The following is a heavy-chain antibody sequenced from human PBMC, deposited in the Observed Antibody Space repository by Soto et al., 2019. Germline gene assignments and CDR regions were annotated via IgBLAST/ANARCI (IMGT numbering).Heavy chain of an antibody. D-gene: IGHD2-21*02. Sequence: GGSLRLSCAASGFPFSNYAMSWVRQAPGKGLEWVSSVSYTGDTTYYADSVKGRFTISRDNSKNTVYLQMNSLRTEDTATYYCASTDYGGDGQDYWGQGTLVTVSS. V-gene: IGHV3-23*01. CDR3: ASTDYGGDGQDY. CDR1: GFPFSNYA. J-gene: IGHJ4*02. CDR2: VSYTGDTT.